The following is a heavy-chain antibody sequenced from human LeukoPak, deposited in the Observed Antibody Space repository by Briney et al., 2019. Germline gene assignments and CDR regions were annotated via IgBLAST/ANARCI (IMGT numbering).Heavy chain of an antibody. V-gene: IGHV1-46*01. CDR2: INPSGGGT. CDR1: GYTFTSYY. CDR3: ASGAAAGTFSIGY. J-gene: IGHJ4*02. D-gene: IGHD6-13*01. Sequence: ASVKVSCKASGYTFTSYYMHWGRQAPGQGLEWMGIINPSGGGTSYSQKFQGRVTMTTDTSTSTLHMELSSLRSEDTAVYYCASGAAAGTFSIGYWGQGTLLTVSS.